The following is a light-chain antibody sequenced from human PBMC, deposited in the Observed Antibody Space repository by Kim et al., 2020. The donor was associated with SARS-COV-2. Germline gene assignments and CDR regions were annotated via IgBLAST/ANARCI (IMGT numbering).Light chain of an antibody. J-gene: IGKJ1*01. Sequence: PAERATLACRASQSVTSSFIAWFQQKRGQAPRLLHYGATTRATGIPDRFSGSGSRTDFTLTISRLEPEYFGVYYCQQYGLSPRTFGQGTKVDIK. V-gene: IGKV3-20*01. CDR1: QSVTSSF. CDR3: QQYGLSPRT. CDR2: GAT.